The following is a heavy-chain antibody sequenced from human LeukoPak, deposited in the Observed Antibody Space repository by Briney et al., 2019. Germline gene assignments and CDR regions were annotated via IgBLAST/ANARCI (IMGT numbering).Heavy chain of an antibody. Sequence: GGSLRLSCAASGFTFSSYAMSWVRQAPGKGLEWVAVTWYDGSKKYYGDFVKGRFTISRDNSKNTLYLQMNSVRAEDAAVYYCAKDDSVAGYGVDVWGQGTTVTVSS. CDR1: GFTFSSYA. CDR3: AKDDSVAGYGVDV. D-gene: IGHD6-19*01. J-gene: IGHJ6*02. V-gene: IGHV3-33*06. CDR2: TWYDGSKK.